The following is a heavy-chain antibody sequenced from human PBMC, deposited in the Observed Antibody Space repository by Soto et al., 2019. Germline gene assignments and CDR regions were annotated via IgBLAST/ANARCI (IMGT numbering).Heavy chain of an antibody. V-gene: IGHV3-9*01. J-gene: IGHJ6*02. CDR1: GLTFDDYA. CDR3: AKGMDV. CDR2: ISWNSGSI. Sequence: EVQLVESGGGLVQPGRSLRLSCEASGLTFDDYAMHWVRQAPGKGLEWVSGISWNSGSIGYADSVKGRFTISRDNAKNSLYLQMNSLRAEDTALYYCAKGMDVWGQGTTVTVSS.